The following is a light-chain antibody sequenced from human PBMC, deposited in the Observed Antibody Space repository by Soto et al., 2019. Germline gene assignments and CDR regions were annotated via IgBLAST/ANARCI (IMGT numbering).Light chain of an antibody. V-gene: IGLV2-14*01. CDR3: TSYTTIIGYV. Sequence: QSALTQPASVSGSPGQSITISCTGTSSDVGAYNYVSWYQQHPGKAPKLVVYDVSNRPSGVSNRFSGSKSGNTASLTISGLQAVXVTDYPSTSYTTIIGYVFRTGTKVTVL. J-gene: IGLJ1*01. CDR1: SSDVGAYNY. CDR2: DVS.